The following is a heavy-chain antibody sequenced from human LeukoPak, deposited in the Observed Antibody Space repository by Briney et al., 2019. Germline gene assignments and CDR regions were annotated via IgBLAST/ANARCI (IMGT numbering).Heavy chain of an antibody. V-gene: IGHV5-51*01. D-gene: IGHD2-21*02. J-gene: IGHJ4*02. CDR2: IYPGDSDT. CDR1: GYSFTSYW. CDR3: ARLETYCGVDCYFGVFGY. Sequence: GESLKISCKGSGYSFTSYWIGWVRQMPGKGLEWMGIIYPGDSDTRYSPSFQGQVTISADKSISTAYLQWSSLKASDTAMYYCARLETYCGVDCYFGVFGYWGQGTLVTVSS.